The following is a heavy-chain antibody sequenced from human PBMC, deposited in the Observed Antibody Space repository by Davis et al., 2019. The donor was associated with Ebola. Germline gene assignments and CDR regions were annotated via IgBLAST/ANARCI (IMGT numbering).Heavy chain of an antibody. V-gene: IGHV3-74*03. CDR1: GFTFTSYW. CDR2: INRDGSTT. Sequence: GESLKISCAASGFTFTSYWMHWVRQAPGKGLVWVSCINRDGSTTTYADSVKGRFTISRDNAKNTLYLQMNNLRAEDTAVYYCARVRWTSGYYFDYWGQGTLVTVSS. J-gene: IGHJ4*02. D-gene: IGHD3-22*01. CDR3: ARVRWTSGYYFDY.